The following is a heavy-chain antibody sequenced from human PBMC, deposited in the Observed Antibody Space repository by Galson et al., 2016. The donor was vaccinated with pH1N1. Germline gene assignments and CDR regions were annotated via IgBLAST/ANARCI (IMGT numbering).Heavy chain of an antibody. V-gene: IGHV4-34*01. CDR3: ARPRRAIFGVVLSGDAFDI. CDR1: GRSFSGYY. D-gene: IGHD3-3*01. Sequence: LSLTCAVYGRSFSGYYWSWIRQPPGKGLEWIGEISHSGSTNYNPSLKSRVTISVDTSKSQFSLRLRSVTAADTAVYYCARPRRAIFGVVLSGDAFDIWGQGTMVTVSS. J-gene: IGHJ3*02. CDR2: ISHSGST.